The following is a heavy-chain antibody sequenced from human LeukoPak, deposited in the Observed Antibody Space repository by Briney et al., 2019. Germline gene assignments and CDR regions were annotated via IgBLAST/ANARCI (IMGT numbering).Heavy chain of an antibody. CDR1: DYTFTTCN. CDR2: ISRNNGNR. Sequence: ASVKVTCKASDYTFTTCNIVWVRQAPGQGLEWMGWISRNNGNRNYAQRLQGRVTMTTDTTTGTTYMELRSLRSDDTGVYYCACQLNEAAGAGDFDYWGQGTLVTASS. CDR3: ACQLNEAAGAGDFDY. D-gene: IGHD6-13*01. V-gene: IGHV1-18*01. J-gene: IGHJ4*02.